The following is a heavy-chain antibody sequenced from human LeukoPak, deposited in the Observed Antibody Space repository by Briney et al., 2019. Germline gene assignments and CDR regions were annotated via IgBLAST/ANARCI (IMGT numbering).Heavy chain of an antibody. CDR2: IYYNGNT. J-gene: IGHJ3*02. V-gene: IGHV4-59*03. CDR1: GGSITNYY. Sequence: SETLSLTCTVSGGSITNYYCNWIRQPPGKGLEWIGYIYYNGNTKYNSSHGVTLSIDTSKNQFSLKLSSVTAADTAVYYCAAKLRPDDPFNIWGQGTMVTVSS. D-gene: IGHD1-1*01. CDR3: AAKLRPDDPFNI.